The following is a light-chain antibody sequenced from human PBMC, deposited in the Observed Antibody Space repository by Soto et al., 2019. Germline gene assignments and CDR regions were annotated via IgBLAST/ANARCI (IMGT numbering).Light chain of an antibody. CDR2: LGS. J-gene: IGKJ2*01. Sequence: DIVMTQSPLSLPVTPGEPASISCRSSQSLLYSNGYNYLDWYLQKPGQSPQLLIYLGSSRASGVPDRFSGSGSGTDFTLKISRVEAEDVGVYYCMQDLQSPYTFGQGTKLEIK. CDR1: QSLLYSNGYNY. CDR3: MQDLQSPYT. V-gene: IGKV2-28*01.